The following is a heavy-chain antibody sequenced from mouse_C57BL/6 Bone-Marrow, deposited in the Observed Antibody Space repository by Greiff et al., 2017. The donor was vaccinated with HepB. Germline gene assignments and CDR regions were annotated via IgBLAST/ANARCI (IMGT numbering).Heavy chain of an antibody. CDR1: GFNIKDDY. Sequence: VQLQQSGAELVRPGASVKLSCTASGFNIKDDYMHWVKQRPEQGLEWIGWIDPENGDTEYASKFQGKATITADTSSNTAYMQLSSLTSEDSAVYYCACSNPLYYYGPQAFAYWGQGTLVTVSA. CDR2: IDPENGDT. CDR3: ACSNPLYYYGPQAFAY. J-gene: IGHJ3*01. V-gene: IGHV14-4*01. D-gene: IGHD1-1*01.